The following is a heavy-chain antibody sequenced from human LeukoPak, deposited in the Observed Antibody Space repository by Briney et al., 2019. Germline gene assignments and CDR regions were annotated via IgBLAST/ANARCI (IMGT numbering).Heavy chain of an antibody. J-gene: IGHJ4*02. CDR1: GGTFSSYA. CDR2: IIPILGIA. CDR3: ASSYDSSGYYDIIIFDY. V-gene: IGHV1-69*04. Sequence: SVKVSCKASGGTFSSYAISWVRQAPGQGLEWMGRIIPILGIANYAQKFQGRVTITADKSTSTAYMELSSLRSEDTAVYYCASSYDSSGYYDIIIFDYWGQGTLVTVSS. D-gene: IGHD3-22*01.